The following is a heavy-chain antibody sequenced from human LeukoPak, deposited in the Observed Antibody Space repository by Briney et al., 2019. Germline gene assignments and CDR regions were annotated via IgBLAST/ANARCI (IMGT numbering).Heavy chain of an antibody. Sequence: ASVKVSCKASGYTFTGYYMHWVRQAPGQGLEWMGRINPNSGGTNYAQKFQGRVTMTRDTSISAAYMELSRLRSDDTAVYYCARDLLRYQLLFRYYYYYGMDVWGQGTTVTVSS. J-gene: IGHJ6*02. CDR2: INPNSGGT. CDR3: ARDLLRYQLLFRYYYYYGMDV. CDR1: GYTFTGYY. V-gene: IGHV1-2*06. D-gene: IGHD2-2*01.